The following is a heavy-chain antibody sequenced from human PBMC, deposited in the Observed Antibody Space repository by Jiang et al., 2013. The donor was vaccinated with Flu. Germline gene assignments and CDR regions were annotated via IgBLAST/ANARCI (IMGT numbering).Heavy chain of an antibody. V-gene: IGHV4-38-2*01. CDR1: GYILSDGYY. J-gene: IGHJ4*02. CDR2: MYHSGNT. CDR3: ARHVAIGQDPFEY. D-gene: IGHD2-2*01. Sequence: GPGLVKPSETLSLTCAVSGYILSDGYYWGWIRQPPGKGLEWIGSMYHSGNTEYNPSLRSRVTISVDRSKNQVSLKVTSVTAADTAVYYCARHVAIGQDPFEYWGQGTLVTVSA.